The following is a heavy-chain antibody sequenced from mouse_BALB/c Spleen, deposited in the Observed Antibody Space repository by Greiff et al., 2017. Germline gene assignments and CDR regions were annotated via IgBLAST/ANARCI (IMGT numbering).Heavy chain of an antibody. CDR1: GYSFTGYF. CDR2: INPYNGDT. Sequence: VQLQQSGPELVKPGASVKISCKASGYSFTGYFMNWVMQSHGKSLEWIGRINPYNGDTYYNQKFKGKATLTVDKSSSTAHMELRSLASEDSAVYYYATCGNYAYALDYWGQGTSVTVSA. CDR3: ATCGNYAYALDY. V-gene: IGHV1-20*02. D-gene: IGHD2-1*01. J-gene: IGHJ4*01.